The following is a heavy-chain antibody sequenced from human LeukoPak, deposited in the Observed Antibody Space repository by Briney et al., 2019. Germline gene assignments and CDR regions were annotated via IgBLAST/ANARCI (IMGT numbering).Heavy chain of an antibody. CDR3: ARFGWTDYYSKAPY. J-gene: IGHJ4*02. CDR2: ISSSGSTI. D-gene: IGHD3/OR15-3a*01. CDR1: GFTVSSNH. Sequence: GGSLRLSCAASGFTVSSNHMNWVRQAPGKGLEWVSYISSSGSTIYYADSVKGRFTISRDNATNSLYLQMNSLRAEDTAVYYCARFGWTDYYSKAPYWGQGTLVIVSS. V-gene: IGHV3-48*04.